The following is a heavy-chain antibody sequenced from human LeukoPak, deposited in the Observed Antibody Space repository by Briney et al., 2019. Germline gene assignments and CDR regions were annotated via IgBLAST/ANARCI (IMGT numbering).Heavy chain of an antibody. D-gene: IGHD3-22*01. CDR3: AIYDSSGYYNY. Sequence: GGSLRLSCAASGFTVSSNDMSWVRQAPGKGLEWVSVIYSGGRTFYADSVKGRFTISRDNSKNTLYLQVNSLRAEDTAVYYCAIYDSSGYYNYWGQGTLVTVSS. V-gene: IGHV3-53*01. J-gene: IGHJ4*02. CDR2: IYSGGRT. CDR1: GFTVSSND.